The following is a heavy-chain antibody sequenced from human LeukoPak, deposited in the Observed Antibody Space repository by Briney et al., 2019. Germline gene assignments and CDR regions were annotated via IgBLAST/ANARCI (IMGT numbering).Heavy chain of an antibody. D-gene: IGHD5-18*01. V-gene: IGHV3-33*01. CDR1: GFTFNSYG. J-gene: IGHJ6*02. CDR3: ARDQVKGGGVRGYSYGYYYYYGMDV. Sequence: GGSLRLSCAASGFTFNSYGMHWVRQAPGKGLEWVAVIWYGGSNKYYADSVKGRFTISRDNSKNTLYLQMNSLRAEDTAVYYCARDQVKGGGVRGYSYGYYYYYGMDVWGQETTVTASS. CDR2: IWYGGSNK.